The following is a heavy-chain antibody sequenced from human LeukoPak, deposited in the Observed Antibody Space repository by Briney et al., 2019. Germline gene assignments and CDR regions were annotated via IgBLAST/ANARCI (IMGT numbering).Heavy chain of an antibody. CDR2: ISGSGDST. CDR1: GFTFSSYA. Sequence: PGGSLRLSCAASGFTFSSYAMSWVRQAPGKGLEWVSAISGSGDSTFYADSVKGRFTISRDNSKNTLYLQMNSLRAEDTAVYYCAKRYCSSTSCSYFDYWGRGTLVTVSS. CDR3: AKRYCSSTSCSYFDY. J-gene: IGHJ4*02. D-gene: IGHD2-2*01. V-gene: IGHV3-23*01.